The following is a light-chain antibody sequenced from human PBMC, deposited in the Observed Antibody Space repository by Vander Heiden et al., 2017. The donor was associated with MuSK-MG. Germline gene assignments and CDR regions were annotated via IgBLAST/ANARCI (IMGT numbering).Light chain of an antibody. CDR3: QAGDISNPVV. CDR1: RLEDKY. V-gene: IGLV3-1*01. CDR2: QDT. Sequence: SNDLTQPPAVSVSPGQPASITCSGDRLEDKYVSWSQPKPGQSPVLVIYQDTKRPSGIPERFSGSNSGNTATLTIRGTQAMDAADYYGQAGDISNPVVFGGGTKLTVL. J-gene: IGLJ2*01.